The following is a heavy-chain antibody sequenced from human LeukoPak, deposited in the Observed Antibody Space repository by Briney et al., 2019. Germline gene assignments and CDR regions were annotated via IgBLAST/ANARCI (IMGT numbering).Heavy chain of an antibody. D-gene: IGHD1-26*01. CDR3: GRDPGHWELDLFDS. V-gene: IGHV1-69*01. J-gene: IGHJ4*02. CDR2: IIPIFGTA. CDR1: GGTFSSYA. Sequence: SVKVSFKASGGTFSSYAISWVREAPGQGLEWMGGIIPIFGTANYAQKFQGRGTITADESTSTAYMELSSLRSEDTAVYYCGRDPGHWELDLFDSWGQGTLVTVSS.